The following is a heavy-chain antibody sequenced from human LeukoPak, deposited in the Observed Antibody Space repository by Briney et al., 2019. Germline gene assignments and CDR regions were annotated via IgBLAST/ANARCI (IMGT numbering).Heavy chain of an antibody. V-gene: IGHV4-59*01. J-gene: IGHJ6*02. CDR1: GGSISSYY. D-gene: IGHD2-2*02. CDR2: IYYSGST. Sequence: SETLSLTCTVSGGSISSYYWSWIRQPPGKGLEWIGYIYYSGSTNYNPSLKSRVTLSVDTSKNQFSLKLSSVTAADTAVYYCARVPISYYYYGMDVWGQGTTVTVSS. CDR3: ARVPISYYYYGMDV.